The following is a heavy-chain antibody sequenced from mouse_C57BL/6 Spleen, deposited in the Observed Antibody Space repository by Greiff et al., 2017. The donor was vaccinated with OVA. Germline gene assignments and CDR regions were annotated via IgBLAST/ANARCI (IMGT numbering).Heavy chain of an antibody. CDR1: GYTFTSYW. CDR2: IHPNSGST. V-gene: IGHV1-64*01. Sequence: QVQLQQPGAELVKPGASVKLSCKASGYTFTSYWMHWVKQRPGQGLEWIGMIHPNSGSTNYNEKFKSKATLTVDKSSSTAYMQLSSLTSEDSAVYYCARRGTTVVAPLDYWGQGTTLTVSS. J-gene: IGHJ2*01. D-gene: IGHD1-1*01. CDR3: ARRGTTVVAPLDY.